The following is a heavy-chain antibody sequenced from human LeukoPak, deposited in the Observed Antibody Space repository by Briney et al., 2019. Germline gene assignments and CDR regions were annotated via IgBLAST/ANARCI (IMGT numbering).Heavy chain of an antibody. CDR2: IYSGGNI. CDR3: AGRHCSGGGCYFAGADPFDY. Sequence: PGGSLRLSCAASGFTVSSTYMSWVRQAPGKGLEWVSVIYSGGNIYYIESVKGRFTISRDTSKNTLYLQMNSLRAEDTAVYFCAGRHCSGGGCYFAGADPFDYWGQGILVTVSS. CDR1: GFTVSSTY. D-gene: IGHD2-15*01. V-gene: IGHV3-53*01. J-gene: IGHJ4*02.